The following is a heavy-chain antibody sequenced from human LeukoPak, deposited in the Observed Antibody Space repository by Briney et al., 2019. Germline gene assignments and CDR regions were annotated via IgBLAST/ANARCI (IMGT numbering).Heavy chain of an antibody. D-gene: IGHD2-2*01. Sequence: GASVKVSCKASGYTFTSYYMHWVRQAPGQGLEWMGIINPSGGSTSYAQKFQGRVTMTRDTSTSTVYMELSSLRSEDTAVYYCARQKIRDQLLFTYYYYYMDVWGKGTTVTISS. J-gene: IGHJ6*03. CDR3: ARQKIRDQLLFTYYYYYMDV. CDR2: INPSGGST. V-gene: IGHV1-46*01. CDR1: GYTFTSYY.